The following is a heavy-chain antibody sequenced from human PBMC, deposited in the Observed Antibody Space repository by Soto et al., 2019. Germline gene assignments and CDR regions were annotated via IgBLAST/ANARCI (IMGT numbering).Heavy chain of an antibody. CDR1: GFTFSSYS. CDR2: INSSSSTI. D-gene: IGHD2-21*02. CDR3: ARDSEVVETEWRYYGMAV. Sequence: EVQLVESGGGLVQPGGSLRLSCAASGFTFSSYSMNWVRQAPGKGLEWVSYINSSSSTIYYADSVKGRFTISRDNAKNTLYLQMNRLGDEDTAVYYCARDSEVVETEWRYYGMAVWGQGTTVTVSS. V-gene: IGHV3-48*02. J-gene: IGHJ6*02.